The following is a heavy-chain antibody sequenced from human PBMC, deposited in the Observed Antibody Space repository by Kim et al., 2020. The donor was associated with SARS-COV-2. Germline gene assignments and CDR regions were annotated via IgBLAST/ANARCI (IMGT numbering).Heavy chain of an antibody. Sequence: GGSLRLSCAASGFTFSSYGMHWVRQAPGKGLEWVAVIWYDGSNKYYADSVKGRFTISRDNSKNTLYLQMNSLRAEDTAVYYCARDPRTGTTYYYMDVWGKGTTVTVSS. V-gene: IGHV3-33*01. CDR1: GFTFSSYG. CDR2: IWYDGSNK. D-gene: IGHD1-1*01. J-gene: IGHJ6*03. CDR3: ARDPRTGTTYYYMDV.